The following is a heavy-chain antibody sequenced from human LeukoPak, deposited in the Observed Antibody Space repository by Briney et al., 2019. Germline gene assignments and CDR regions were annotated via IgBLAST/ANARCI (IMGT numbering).Heavy chain of an antibody. V-gene: IGHV3-23*01. Sequence: GGSLRLSCAGSGFTFSSYGMSWVRQAPGKGLEWVSGISGSGGSTYYADSVKGRFTISRDNSKSTLYLQMNSLRAEYTAVYYCAKYYNSGWGNAFDIWGQGTMVTVSS. J-gene: IGHJ3*02. D-gene: IGHD6-19*01. CDR1: GFTFSSYG. CDR2: ISGSGGST. CDR3: AKYYNSGWGNAFDI.